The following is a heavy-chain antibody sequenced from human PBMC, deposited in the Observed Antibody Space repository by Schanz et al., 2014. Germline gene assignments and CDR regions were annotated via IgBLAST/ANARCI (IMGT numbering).Heavy chain of an antibody. Sequence: QVQLVQSGAEVKKPGASVKVSCKASGYTFTSHGISWVRQAPGQGLEWMGWITAYNGDTNYALKLQGRVTMTTDTSTSTAYMELSGLRSEDTAVYYCARDRLECGAECYSVEVFEIWGQGTLVIVSS. V-gene: IGHV1-18*01. D-gene: IGHD2-21*01. CDR2: ITAYNGDT. CDR3: ARDRLECGAECYSVEVFEI. J-gene: IGHJ4*02. CDR1: GYTFTSHG.